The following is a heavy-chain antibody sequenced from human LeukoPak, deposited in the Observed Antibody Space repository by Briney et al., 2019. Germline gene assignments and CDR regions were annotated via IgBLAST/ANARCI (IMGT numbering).Heavy chain of an antibody. Sequence: SETLSLTCAVYGGSFSGYYWSWIRQPPGKGLEWIGEINHSGSTNYNPSLKSRVTISVDTSKNQFSLKLSSVTAADTAVYYCAREGLGVPNYWGQGTLVTVSS. CDR1: GGSFSGYY. V-gene: IGHV4-34*01. J-gene: IGHJ4*02. D-gene: IGHD2-2*01. CDR2: INHSGST. CDR3: AREGLGVPNY.